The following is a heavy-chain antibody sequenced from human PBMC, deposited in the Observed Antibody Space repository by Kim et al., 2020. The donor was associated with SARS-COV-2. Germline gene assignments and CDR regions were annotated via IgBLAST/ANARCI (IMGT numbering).Heavy chain of an antibody. J-gene: IGHJ3*02. CDR3: ATTPTYYDILTGYTEHLHQDAFDI. CDR2: ISWNSGSI. V-gene: IGHV3-9*01. Sequence: GGSLRLSCAASGFTFDDYAMHWVRQAPGKGLEWVSGISWNSGSIGYADAVKGRFTISRDNAKNSLYLQMNSLRAEDTALYYCATTPTYYDILTGYTEHLHQDAFDIWGQGTMVTVSS. CDR1: GFTFDDYA. D-gene: IGHD3-9*01.